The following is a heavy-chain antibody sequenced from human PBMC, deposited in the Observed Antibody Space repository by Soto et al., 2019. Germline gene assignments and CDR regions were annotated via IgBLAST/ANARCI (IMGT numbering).Heavy chain of an antibody. J-gene: IGHJ4*02. D-gene: IGHD3-9*01. Sequence: PGGSLRLSCAASGFTFSSYAMSWVRQAPGKGLEWVSAISGSGGSTYYADSVKGRFTISRDNSKSTLYLQMNSLRAEDTAVYYCAKRHYDILTGYFPFDYWGQGTLVTVSS. CDR1: GFTFSSYA. CDR3: AKRHYDILTGYFPFDY. V-gene: IGHV3-23*01. CDR2: ISGSGGST.